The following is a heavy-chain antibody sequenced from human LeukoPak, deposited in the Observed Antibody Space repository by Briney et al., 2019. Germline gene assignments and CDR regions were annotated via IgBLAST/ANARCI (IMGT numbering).Heavy chain of an antibody. CDR1: GYTFTGYY. CDR3: ARDCSGGSCYEYFDY. V-gene: IGHV1-2*02. CDR2: INPNSGGT. Sequence: ASVKVSCKASGYTFTGYYMHWVRQAPGQGLEWMGWINPNSGGTNYAQKFQGRVTMTRDTSISTAYMELSRLRSDDTAVYYCARDCSGGSCYEYFDYWGQGTLVTVSS. D-gene: IGHD2-15*01. J-gene: IGHJ4*02.